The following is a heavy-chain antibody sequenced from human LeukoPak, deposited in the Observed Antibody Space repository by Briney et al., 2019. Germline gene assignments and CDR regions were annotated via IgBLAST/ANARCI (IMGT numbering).Heavy chain of an antibody. CDR1: GGSISSYY. J-gene: IGHJ5*02. V-gene: IGHV4-59*12. D-gene: IGHD3-22*01. CDR2: IFYTGST. Sequence: SETLSLTCTVSGGSISSYYWSWIRQPPGKGLEWIGYIFYTGSTNYNPSLKSRVTISVLTSKNRFSLKLSSVTAADTAVYYCARDRAYDSSGYLEGWFDPWGQGTLVTVSS. CDR3: ARDRAYDSSGYLEGWFDP.